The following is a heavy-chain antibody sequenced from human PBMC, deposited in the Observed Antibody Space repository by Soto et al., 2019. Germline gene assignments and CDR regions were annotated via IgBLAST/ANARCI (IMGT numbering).Heavy chain of an antibody. Sequence: GESLKISCKGSGYSFTSYWIGWVRQMPGKVLEWMGIIYPGDSDTRYSPSFQGQVTISADKSISTAYLQWSSLKASDTAMYYCARRVGGYCSSTSCFEGRFDPWGQGXLVTVYS. J-gene: IGHJ5*02. CDR3: ARRVGGYCSSTSCFEGRFDP. CDR1: GYSFTSYW. CDR2: IYPGDSDT. V-gene: IGHV5-51*01. D-gene: IGHD2-2*01.